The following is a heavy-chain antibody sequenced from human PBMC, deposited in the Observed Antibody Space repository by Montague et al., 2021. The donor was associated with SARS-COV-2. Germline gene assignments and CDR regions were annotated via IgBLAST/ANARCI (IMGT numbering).Heavy chain of an antibody. D-gene: IGHD3-22*01. V-gene: IGHV4-34*01. J-gene: IGHJ4*02. CDR2: INHSGST. CDR1: GDSFTGYY. CDR3: ARGTKRGFTYDYASSGYASDY. Sequence: SETLSLTCGVYGDSFTGYYWSWIRQPPGKGLEWIGEINHSGSTKYNPSLKSRVTISVDTSKNQFSLKLSSVTAADTAVYYCARGTKRGFTYDYASSGYASDYWGQGALVTVSS.